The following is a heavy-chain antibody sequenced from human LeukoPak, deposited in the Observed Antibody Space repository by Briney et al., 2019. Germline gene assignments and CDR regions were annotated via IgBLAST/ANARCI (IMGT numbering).Heavy chain of an antibody. CDR1: GFTFSSYT. J-gene: IGHJ4*02. D-gene: IGHD3-10*02. CDR3: ARLWSAPDY. V-gene: IGHV3-48*04. Sequence: GGSLRLSCVASGFTFSSYTMHWVRQAPGKGLEWVSHISSGSDNIYYADSVKGRFTISRDNAKNSLYLQMNSLRADDTAVYYCARLWSAPDYWGKGTVVTVCS. CDR2: ISSGSDNI.